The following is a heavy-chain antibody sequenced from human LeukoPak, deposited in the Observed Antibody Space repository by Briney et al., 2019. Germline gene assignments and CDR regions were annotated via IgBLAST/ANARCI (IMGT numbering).Heavy chain of an antibody. D-gene: IGHD5-18*01. Sequence: SGGSLRLSCAASGFTFSSYGMHWVRQAPGKGLEWVAVISYDGSNKYYADSVKGRFTISRDNSKNTLYLQMNSLRAEDTAVYYCAKAEKGIQLWFTTGYFDYWGQGTLVTVSS. V-gene: IGHV3-30*18. CDR3: AKAEKGIQLWFTTGYFDY. J-gene: IGHJ4*02. CDR2: ISYDGSNK. CDR1: GFTFSSYG.